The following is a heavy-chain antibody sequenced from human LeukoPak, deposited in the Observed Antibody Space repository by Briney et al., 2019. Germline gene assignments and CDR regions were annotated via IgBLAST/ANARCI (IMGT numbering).Heavy chain of an antibody. CDR3: AKDRYYYDSSPDY. V-gene: IGHV3-20*04. CDR2: INWNGGST. CDR1: GFTFDDYG. D-gene: IGHD3-22*01. Sequence: GGSLRLSCAASGFTFDDYGMSWVRQAPGKGLEWVSGINWNGGSTGYADSVKGRFTISRDNAKNSLYLQMNSLRAEDTAVYYCAKDRYYYDSSPDYWGQGTLVTVSS. J-gene: IGHJ4*02.